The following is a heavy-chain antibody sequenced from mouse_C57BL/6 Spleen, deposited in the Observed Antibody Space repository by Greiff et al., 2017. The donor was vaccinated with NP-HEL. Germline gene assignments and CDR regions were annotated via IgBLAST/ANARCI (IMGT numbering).Heavy chain of an antibody. Sequence: EVMLVESRGGLVKPGGSLKLSCAASGFTFSDYGMHWVRQAPEKGLEWVAYISSGSSTIYYADTVKGRFTISRDNAKNTLFLQMTSLKSEDTAMYYCARGATVVAPYYAMDYWGQGTSVTVSS. D-gene: IGHD1-1*01. V-gene: IGHV5-17*01. J-gene: IGHJ4*01. CDR2: ISSGSSTI. CDR3: ARGATVVAPYYAMDY. CDR1: GFTFSDYG.